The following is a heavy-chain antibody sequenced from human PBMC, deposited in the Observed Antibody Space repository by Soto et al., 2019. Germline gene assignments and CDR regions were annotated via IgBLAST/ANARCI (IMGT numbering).Heavy chain of an antibody. CDR1: GGSFSGYY. CDR3: ARRPVTIAVGWFDP. V-gene: IGHV4-34*01. J-gene: IGHJ5*02. CDR2: INHSGST. Sequence: SETLSLTCAVYGGSFSGYYWSWIRQPPGKGLEWIGEINHSGSTNYNPSLKSRVTISVDTSKNQFSLKLSSVTAADTAVYYCARRPVTIAVGWFDPWGQGTLVTVSS. D-gene: IGHD2-15*01.